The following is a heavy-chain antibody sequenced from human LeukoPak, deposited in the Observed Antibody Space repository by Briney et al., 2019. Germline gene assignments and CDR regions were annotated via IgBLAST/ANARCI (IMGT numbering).Heavy chain of an antibody. D-gene: IGHD4-23*01. CDR1: GGTFSSYA. CDR2: IIPIFGTA. V-gene: IGHV1-69*01. Sequence: SVKVSCKASGGTFSSYAISWVRQAPGQGLEWMGGIIPIFGTANYAQKFQGRVTITADESTSTVYMELSSLRSEDTAVYYCARERGNDYGGKVPLEFDYWGQGTLVTVSS. CDR3: ARERGNDYGGKVPLEFDY. J-gene: IGHJ4*02.